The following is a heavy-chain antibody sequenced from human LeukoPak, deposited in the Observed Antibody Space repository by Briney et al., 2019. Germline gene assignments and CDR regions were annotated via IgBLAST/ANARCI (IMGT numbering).Heavy chain of an antibody. J-gene: IGHJ4*02. D-gene: IGHD7-27*01. V-gene: IGHV1-3*01. CDR3: APKLGGYFDY. CDR1: GYTFTSYA. CDR2: INAGNGNT. Sequence: ASVKVSCKASGYTFTSYAMHWVRQAPGQRLEWMGWINAGNGNTKYSQKFQGRVTMTRDTSISTAYMELSRLRSDDTAVYYCAPKLGGYFDYWGQGTLVTVSS.